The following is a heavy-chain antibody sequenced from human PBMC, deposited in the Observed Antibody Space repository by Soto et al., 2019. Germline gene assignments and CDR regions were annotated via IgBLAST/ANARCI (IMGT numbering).Heavy chain of an antibody. CDR3: AKDRQQLVPRPAYYFDY. D-gene: IGHD6-13*01. CDR1: GFTFSSYA. J-gene: IGHJ4*02. V-gene: IGHV3-23*01. Sequence: PGGSLRLSCAASGFTFSSYAMSWVRQAPGKGLEWVSAISGSGGSTYYADSVKGRFTISRDNSKNTLYLQMNSLRAEDTAVYYCAKDRQQLVPRPAYYFDYWGQGALVTVSS. CDR2: ISGSGGST.